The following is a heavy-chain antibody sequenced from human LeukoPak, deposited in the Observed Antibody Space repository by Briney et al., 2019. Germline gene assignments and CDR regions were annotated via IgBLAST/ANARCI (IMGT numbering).Heavy chain of an antibody. CDR3: ARVVLGVVGTSYDAFDI. J-gene: IGHJ3*02. CDR2: ISGSGGST. Sequence: GGSLRLSCAASGFTFSSYAMSWVRQAPGKGLEWVSLISGSGGSTYYADSVKGRFTISRDNSKNTLFLQMNNLGAEDTAMYYCARVVLGVVGTSYDAFDIWGQGTMVTVSS. CDR1: GFTFSSYA. D-gene: IGHD1-26*01. V-gene: IGHV3-23*01.